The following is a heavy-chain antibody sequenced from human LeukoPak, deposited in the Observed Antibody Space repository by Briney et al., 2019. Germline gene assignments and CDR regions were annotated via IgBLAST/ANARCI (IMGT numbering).Heavy chain of an antibody. CDR3: ARVTIPWAYYYYYGMDV. V-gene: IGHV3-30-3*01. D-gene: IGHD3-16*01. J-gene: IGHJ6*02. CDR1: GFTFSSYA. CDR2: ISYDGSNK. Sequence: GRSLRLSCAASGFTFSSYAMHWVRQAPGKGLEWVAVISYDGSNKYYADSVKGRFTISRDNSKKTLYLQMNSLRAEDTAVYYCARVTIPWAYYYYYGMDVWGQGTTVTVSS.